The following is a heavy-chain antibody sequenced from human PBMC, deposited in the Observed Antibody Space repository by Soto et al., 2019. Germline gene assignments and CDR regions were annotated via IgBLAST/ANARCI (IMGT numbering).Heavy chain of an antibody. CDR3: AREGGSGWYYYDY. J-gene: IGHJ4*01. CDR2: INYTGTT. V-gene: IGHV4-34*02. Sequence: QVQLQQWGAGLLKPSETLSLTCAVNGGSFSGYSWTWIRQAPGKGLDWIGEINYTGTTNYSPSLKSRVTLSVDSSNSHFSLELRSVSAADTAVYYCAREGGSGWYYYDYWGHGTLVTVSS. CDR1: GGSFSGYS. D-gene: IGHD6-19*01.